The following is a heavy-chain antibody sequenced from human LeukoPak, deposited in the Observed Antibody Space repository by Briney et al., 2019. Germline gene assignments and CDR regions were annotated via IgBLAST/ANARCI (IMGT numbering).Heavy chain of an antibody. CDR3: AKDQQWLVRGRGATNWFDL. J-gene: IGHJ5*02. CDR2: ISGSGGSS. D-gene: IGHD6-19*01. Sequence: GRSLRLSCAASGFTFSSYAMSWVRQAPGKGLGWVSAISGSGGSSYYADSVKGRFTISRDNPKNTLYLQMNSLRAEDTAVYYCAKDQQWLVRGRGATNWFDLWGQGTLVTVSS. V-gene: IGHV3-23*01. CDR1: GFTFSSYA.